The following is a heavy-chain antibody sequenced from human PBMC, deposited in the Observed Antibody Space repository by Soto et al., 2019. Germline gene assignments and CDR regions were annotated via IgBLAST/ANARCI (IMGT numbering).Heavy chain of an antibody. CDR3: ARAGFSYGTGIEY. CDR2: IKQDGSEK. J-gene: IGHJ4*02. V-gene: IGHV3-7*01. CDR1: GFSISRYW. D-gene: IGHD5-18*01. Sequence: GGSLRLSCAASGFSISRYWMSWVRQAPGKGLEWVADIKQDGSEKYYVDSVKGRFTISRDNAKNSLHLQVSSLRVEDTALYYCARAGFSYGTGIEYWGQGTLVTVSS.